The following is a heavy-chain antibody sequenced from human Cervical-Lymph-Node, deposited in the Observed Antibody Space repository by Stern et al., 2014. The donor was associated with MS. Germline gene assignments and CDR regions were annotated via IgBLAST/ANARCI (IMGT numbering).Heavy chain of an antibody. D-gene: IGHD2-21*01. J-gene: IGHJ1*01. CDR1: GYTFTGYY. V-gene: IGHV1-2*06. CDR2: INPNNGVT. CDR3: ARDSVVEDLDS. Sequence: QVQLGQSGAEVKKPGASVKVSYKASGYTFTGYYLHWVRQAPGQGLEWMGRINPNNGVTNSVQKFQGRVTMTRDTSINTAYMELSQLTSDDTAVYFCARDSVVEDLDSWGQGTLVIVSS.